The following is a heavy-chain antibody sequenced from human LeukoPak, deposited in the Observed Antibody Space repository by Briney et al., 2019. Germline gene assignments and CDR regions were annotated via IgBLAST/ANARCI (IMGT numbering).Heavy chain of an antibody. V-gene: IGHV3-21*01. CDR2: ISYRSSDI. CDR1: GFTLSSYN. CDR3: ARVYSSSWYSGYLYMDV. D-gene: IGHD6-13*01. Sequence: GGSLRLSCAASGFTLSSYNMKWVRQAPEKGLEWVSSISYRSSDIEYADSVKGRFTISRDNAKKSLYLQMSSLRAEDTAVYYCARVYSSSWYSGYLYMDVWGKGTTVTVSS. J-gene: IGHJ6*03.